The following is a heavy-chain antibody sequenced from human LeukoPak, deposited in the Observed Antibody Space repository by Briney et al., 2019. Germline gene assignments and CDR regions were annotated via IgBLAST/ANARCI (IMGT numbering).Heavy chain of an antibody. Sequence: PSETLSLTCTVSGGSISTFFWNWIRQPPGKGLEWIGYIFYSGSTNYNPSLKSRVTISVDTSKNQFSLELRSVTAADTAVYYCARGGIPDYWGQGILVTVSS. CDR1: GGSISTFF. CDR2: IFYSGST. CDR3: ARGGIPDY. D-gene: IGHD2-21*01. J-gene: IGHJ4*02. V-gene: IGHV4-59*01.